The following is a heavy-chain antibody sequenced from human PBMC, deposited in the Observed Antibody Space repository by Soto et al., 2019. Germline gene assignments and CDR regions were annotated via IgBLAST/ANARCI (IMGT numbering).Heavy chain of an antibody. D-gene: IGHD6-13*01. CDR2: IYHGGTT. V-gene: IGHV4-38-2*02. CDR3: ARGQGSSSWSYYGMDV. J-gene: IGHJ6*02. Sequence: PSETLSLTCTVSGYSISSGSYWAWIRQPPGKGPEWIASIYHGGTTFYNPSLKSRITISVDTSNNQFSLKLTSVTAADTAVYYCARGQGSSSWSYYGMDVWGQGTTVTVSS. CDR1: GYSISSGSY.